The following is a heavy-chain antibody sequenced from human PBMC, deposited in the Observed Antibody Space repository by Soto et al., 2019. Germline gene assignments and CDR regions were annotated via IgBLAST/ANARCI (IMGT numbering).Heavy chain of an antibody. CDR1: GFTFSSYS. CDR2: ISSSSSTI. Sequence: EVQLVESGGGLVQPGGSLRLSCAASGFTFSSYSMNWVRQAPGKGLEGVSYISSSSSTIYYADSVKGRFTISRDNAKNSLYLQMNSLRAEDTAVYYCASAVTLGPGAFDIWGQGTMVTVSS. D-gene: IGHD4-17*01. V-gene: IGHV3-48*01. CDR3: ASAVTLGPGAFDI. J-gene: IGHJ3*02.